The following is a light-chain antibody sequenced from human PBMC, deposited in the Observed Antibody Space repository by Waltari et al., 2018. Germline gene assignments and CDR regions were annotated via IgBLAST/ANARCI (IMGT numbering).Light chain of an antibody. Sequence: QSVLTQPPSVSGAPGQRVTISCTGSSSNIGAGYDVHWYQRLPGTAPKLLIYGNSNRPQGVPDRFSGSKSGTSASLAITGLQAEDEADYYCQSYDSSLSGSVVFGGGTKLTVL. J-gene: IGLJ2*01. CDR1: SSNIGAGYD. CDR3: QSYDSSLSGSVV. V-gene: IGLV1-40*01. CDR2: GNS.